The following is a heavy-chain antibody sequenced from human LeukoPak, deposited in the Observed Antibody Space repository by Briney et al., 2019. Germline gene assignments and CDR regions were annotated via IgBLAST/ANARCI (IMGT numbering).Heavy chain of an antibody. D-gene: IGHD3-10*02. J-gene: IGHJ6*04. V-gene: IGHV3-48*03. CDR3: AEHGITMIGGV. Sequence: GGSLSLSCAASGFTFSSYEMNWVRQAPGKGLEWVSYISSSGSTIYYADSVKGRFTISRDNAKNSLYLQMNSLRAEDTAVYYCAEHGITMIGGVWGKGTTVTISS. CDR2: ISSSGSTI. CDR1: GFTFSSYE.